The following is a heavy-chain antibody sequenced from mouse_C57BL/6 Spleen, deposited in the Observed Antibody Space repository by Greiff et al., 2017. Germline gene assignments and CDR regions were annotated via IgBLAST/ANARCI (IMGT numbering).Heavy chain of an antibody. CDR3: ARGVYDGYSALNYWYFDV. Sequence: EVQVVESGPGLAKPSQTVSLTCSVTGYSITSDYWNWIRKFPGKKLEYMGYISYSGSTYYHPSLKSRISITRDTSKNKYSLQLNSVTTEDTATYYCARGVYDGYSALNYWYFDVWGTGTTVTVSS. J-gene: IGHJ1*03. D-gene: IGHD2-3*01. CDR2: ISYSGST. V-gene: IGHV3-8*01. CDR1: GYSITSDY.